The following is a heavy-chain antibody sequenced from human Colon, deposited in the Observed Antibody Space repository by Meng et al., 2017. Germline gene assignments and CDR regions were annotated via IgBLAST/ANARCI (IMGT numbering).Heavy chain of an antibody. D-gene: IGHD4-17*01. CDR3: ARVNGDFDEAWFDP. J-gene: IGHJ5*02. CDR1: GASVSSDSHY. Sequence: QVHIREAGRGLVRPSETLSLPCTAAGASVSSDSHYWSWIRQSPGKGLEWIGYIYYTGNTNYNPSLASRVSMSLDTSKNHFSLHLTSVTAADTAIYYCARVNGDFDEAWFDPWGQGTLVTVSS. CDR2: IYYTGNT. V-gene: IGHV4-61*03.